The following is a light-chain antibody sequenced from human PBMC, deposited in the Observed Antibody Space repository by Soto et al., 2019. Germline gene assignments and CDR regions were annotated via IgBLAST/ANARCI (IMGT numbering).Light chain of an antibody. J-gene: IGLJ3*02. CDR1: SSNLGSRT. V-gene: IGLV1-44*01. Sequence: QSVLTQPPSASGTPGQRVTISCSGSSSNLGSRTVNWYQQLPGTAPKLLIYVNTQRPAGVPDRFSGSKSGTSASVAISGLQCYYEGAYYCAACDDSLTGWVFGGGTKLTVL. CDR3: AACDDSLTGWV. CDR2: VNT.